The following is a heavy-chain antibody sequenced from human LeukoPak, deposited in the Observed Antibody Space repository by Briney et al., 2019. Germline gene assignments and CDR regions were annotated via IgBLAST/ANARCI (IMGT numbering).Heavy chain of an antibody. CDR1: GASISSTPSY. D-gene: IGHD6-13*01. Sequence: SETLSLTCTVSGASISSTPSYWGWLRQPPGTGLEWIGSIYYTGTTYYRPSLKSRVTISIDTSNNRLSLRLTSVTAADTALYYCARRMSSSGYSYDFWGLGTLVSVSS. CDR3: ARRMSSSGYSYDF. J-gene: IGHJ4*02. V-gene: IGHV4-39*01. CDR2: IYYTGTT.